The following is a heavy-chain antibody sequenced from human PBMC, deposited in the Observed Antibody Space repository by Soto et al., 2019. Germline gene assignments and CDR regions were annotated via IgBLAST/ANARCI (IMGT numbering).Heavy chain of an antibody. CDR2: INPTTGGT. V-gene: IGHV1-2*02. D-gene: IGHD5-12*01. CDR3: TRKVATFNFDS. Sequence: DSVKVSCKASGYTFNGYYIHWVRQAPGQGLEWMGWINPTTGGTNFEEKFQGRLTMTRDTSISTAFMELSRLTSDDTAVYYCTRKVATFNFDSWGQGTLVTV. J-gene: IGHJ4*02. CDR1: GYTFNGYY.